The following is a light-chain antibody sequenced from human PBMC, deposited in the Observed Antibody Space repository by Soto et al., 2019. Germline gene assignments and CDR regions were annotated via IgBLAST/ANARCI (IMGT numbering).Light chain of an antibody. Sequence: EIVLTQSPGTLSLSPGERATLSCRASQTISNNYLAWYQQKPGQAPRLLIYDASSRATGIPDRFSGSGSGTDFALTISRLEPEDFTVYYCQQYRFSPLTFGGGTKVEIK. CDR2: DAS. V-gene: IGKV3-20*01. CDR3: QQYRFSPLT. CDR1: QTISNNY. J-gene: IGKJ4*01.